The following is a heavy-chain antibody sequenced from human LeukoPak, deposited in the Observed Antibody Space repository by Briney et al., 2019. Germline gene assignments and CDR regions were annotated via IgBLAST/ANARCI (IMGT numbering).Heavy chain of an antibody. D-gene: IGHD6-19*01. Sequence: GGSLRLSCAASGFSFSHYWMTWFRQAPGRGLEWVANINQEGSVSHQVDSTKGRFTISRDSAKNSLYLQMNGLRVEDTGVYYCAREWDQSSGWANWGQGTLVSVSA. CDR2: INQEGSVS. J-gene: IGHJ4*03. V-gene: IGHV3-7*01. CDR3: AREWDQSSGWAN. CDR1: GFSFSHYW.